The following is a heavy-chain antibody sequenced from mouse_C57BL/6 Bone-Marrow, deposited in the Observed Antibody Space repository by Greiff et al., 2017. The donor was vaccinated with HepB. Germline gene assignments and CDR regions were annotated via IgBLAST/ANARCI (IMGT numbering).Heavy chain of an antibody. V-gene: IGHV1-59*01. Sequence: VQLQQPGAELVRPGTSVKLSCKASGYTFTSYWMHWVKQRPGQGLEWIGVIDPSDSYTNYNQKFKGKATLTVDTSSSTAYMQLSSLTSEDSAVYYCARHYSKAWFAYWGQGTLVTVSA. J-gene: IGHJ3*01. D-gene: IGHD2-5*01. CDR2: IDPSDSYT. CDR3: ARHYSKAWFAY. CDR1: GYTFTSYW.